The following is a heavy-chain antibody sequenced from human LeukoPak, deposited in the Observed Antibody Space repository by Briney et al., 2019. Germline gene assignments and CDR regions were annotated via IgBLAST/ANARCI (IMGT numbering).Heavy chain of an antibody. V-gene: IGHV1-46*01. CDR2: INPSGGST. Sequence: ASVKVSCKASGYTFTDYFIHWVRQAPAQGLEWMGVINPSGGSTRSAQKFQGRLTMARDVSTTTVYMELSSLGSEDTAVYFCARQPMVRGFIGRHPGPYYYYYMDVWGKGTTVTVSS. D-gene: IGHD3-10*01. CDR3: ARQPMVRGFIGRHPGPYYYYYMDV. J-gene: IGHJ6*03. CDR1: GYTFTDYF.